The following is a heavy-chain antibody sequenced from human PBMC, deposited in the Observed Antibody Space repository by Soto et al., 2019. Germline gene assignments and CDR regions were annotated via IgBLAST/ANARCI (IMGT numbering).Heavy chain of an antibody. CDR1: GGTFSSYT. J-gene: IGHJ6*03. CDR2: IIPILGIA. V-gene: IGHV1-69*02. Sequence: QVQLVQSGAEVKKRGSSVKVYCKASGGTFSSYTISWVRQAPGQGLEWMGRIIPILGIANYAQKFQGRVTITADKSTSTAYMELSSLRSEDTAVYYCARTAAAMPGSYYMDVWCKGTTVTVSS. D-gene: IGHD2-2*01. CDR3: ARTAAAMPGSYYMDV.